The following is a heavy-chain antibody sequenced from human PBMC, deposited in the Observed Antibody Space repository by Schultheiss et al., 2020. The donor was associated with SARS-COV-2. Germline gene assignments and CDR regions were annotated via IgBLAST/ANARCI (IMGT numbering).Heavy chain of an antibody. D-gene: IGHD2-21*02. V-gene: IGHV4-39*02. CDR2: IYYSGST. J-gene: IGHJ2*01. CDR3: ARDYMGGGVWGYWYFDL. Sequence: SETLSLTCTVSGGSISSYYWGWIRQPPGKGLEWIGSIYYSGSTYYNPSLKSRVTISVDTSKNQFSLKLSSVTAADTAVYYCARDYMGGGVWGYWYFDLWGRGTLVTVSS. CDR1: GGSISSYY.